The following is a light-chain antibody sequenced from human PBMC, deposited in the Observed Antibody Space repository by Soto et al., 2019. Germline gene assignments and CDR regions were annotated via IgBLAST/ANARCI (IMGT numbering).Light chain of an antibody. CDR2: GAS. V-gene: IGKV3-20*01. CDR1: QSVSSSS. CDR3: QQYVTSPST. J-gene: IGKJ5*01. Sequence: EVVLTQSPGTLSLSPGERVTILCLASQSVSSSSLAWYQQKPGQTPRLLIYGASSRATGTPDRISGGGSGTHFTLTISRLEPEDFAVYYCQQYVTSPSTFGQGTRLEIK.